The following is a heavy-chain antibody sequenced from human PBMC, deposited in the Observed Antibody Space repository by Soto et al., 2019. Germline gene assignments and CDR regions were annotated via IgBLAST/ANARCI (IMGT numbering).Heavy chain of an antibody. Sequence: PGGSLRLSCAASGFTFSSYAMSWVRQAPGKGLEWVSAISGSGGSTYYADSVKGRFTISRDNSKNTLYLQMNSLRAEDTAVYYCAKGWTYYDFWSGSHTFDYWGQGTLVTVSS. CDR1: GFTFSSYA. J-gene: IGHJ4*02. CDR3: AKGWTYYDFWSGSHTFDY. D-gene: IGHD3-3*01. CDR2: ISGSGGST. V-gene: IGHV3-23*01.